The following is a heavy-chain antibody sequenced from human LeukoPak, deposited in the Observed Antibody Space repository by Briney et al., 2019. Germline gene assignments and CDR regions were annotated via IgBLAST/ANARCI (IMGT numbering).Heavy chain of an antibody. CDR1: GDSVSSNSAA. D-gene: IGHD2-15*01. CDR3: ARDQSCGGSCYSGFVWFDP. Sequence: SQTLSLTFAISGDSVSSNSAAWNWLRQSPSRGLEWLGRTYYRSKWYNDYAVSVKSRITINPDTSKNQFSLQLNSVTPEDTAVYYCARDQSCGGSCYSGFVWFDPWGQGTLVTVSS. V-gene: IGHV6-1*01. CDR2: TYYRSKWYN. J-gene: IGHJ5*02.